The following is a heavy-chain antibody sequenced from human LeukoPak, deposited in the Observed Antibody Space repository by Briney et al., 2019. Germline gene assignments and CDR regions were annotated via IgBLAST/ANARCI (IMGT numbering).Heavy chain of an antibody. CDR1: RFTLGDYA. V-gene: IGHV3-49*04. D-gene: IGHD1-14*01. CDR2: IRSKAYGGTT. Sequence: PEGSLSLSRTASRFTLGDYAMSWVRQAPGKGVEGVGFIRSKAYGGTTAYAASVKGRFTISRDDSKSIAYLQMNSLKTEDTAVYYCTTDNPYYFDYWGQGTLVTVSS. CDR3: TTDNPYYFDY. J-gene: IGHJ4*02.